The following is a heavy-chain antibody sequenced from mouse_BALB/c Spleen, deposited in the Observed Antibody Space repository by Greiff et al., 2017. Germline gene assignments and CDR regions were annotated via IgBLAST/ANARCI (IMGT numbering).Heavy chain of an antibody. J-gene: IGHJ3*01. V-gene: IGHV5-4*02. Sequence: EVQVVESGGGLVKPGGSLKLSCAASGFTFSDYYMYWVRQTPEKRLEWVATISDGGSYTYYPDSVKGRFTISRDNAKNNLYLQMSSLKSEDTAMYYCARDVATAMAYWGQGTLVTVSA. D-gene: IGHD1-2*01. CDR2: ISDGGSYT. CDR3: ARDVATAMAY. CDR1: GFTFSDYY.